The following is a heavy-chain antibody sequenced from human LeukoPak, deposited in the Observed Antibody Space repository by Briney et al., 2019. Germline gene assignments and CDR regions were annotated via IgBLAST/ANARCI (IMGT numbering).Heavy chain of an antibody. CDR3: AKDRPNYYDSSGHYYRRDGDY. J-gene: IGHJ4*02. Sequence: PGGSLRLSCAASGFTFDDYVMHWVRQAPGKGLEWVSSVSGSGGYTYYAGSVKGRFTISRDNSKNTLYLQMNSLRAEDTAIYYCAKDRPNYYDSSGHYYRRDGDYWGQGTLVTVSS. CDR1: GFTFDDYV. V-gene: IGHV3-23*01. CDR2: VSGSGGYT. D-gene: IGHD3-22*01.